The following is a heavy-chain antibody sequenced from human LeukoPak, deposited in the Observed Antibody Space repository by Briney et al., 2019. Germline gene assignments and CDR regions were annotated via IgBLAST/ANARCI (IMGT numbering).Heavy chain of an antibody. Sequence: PGGSLRLSCAASGFTFSSYAMSWVRQAPGKGLEWVSAISGSGGSTHYADSVKGRFTISRDNSKNTLYLQMNSLRAEDTAVYYCAKLGRGPESAFDIWGQGTMVTVSS. CDR2: ISGSGGST. D-gene: IGHD5-12*01. V-gene: IGHV3-23*01. CDR1: GFTFSSYA. J-gene: IGHJ3*02. CDR3: AKLGRGPESAFDI.